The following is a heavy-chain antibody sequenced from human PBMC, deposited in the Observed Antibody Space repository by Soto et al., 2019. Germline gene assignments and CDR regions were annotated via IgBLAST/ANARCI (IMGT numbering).Heavy chain of an antibody. D-gene: IGHD6-25*01. CDR1: GGTFSSYT. J-gene: IGHJ6*03. Sequence: ASVKVSCKASGGTFSSYTISWVRQAPGQGLEWMGRIIPILGIANYAQKFQGRVTITADKSTSTAYMELSSLRSEDTAVYYCARDRYTPATFTSNYYMDVWGKGTTVTVSS. CDR2: IIPILGIA. CDR3: ARDRYTPATFTSNYYMDV. V-gene: IGHV1-69*04.